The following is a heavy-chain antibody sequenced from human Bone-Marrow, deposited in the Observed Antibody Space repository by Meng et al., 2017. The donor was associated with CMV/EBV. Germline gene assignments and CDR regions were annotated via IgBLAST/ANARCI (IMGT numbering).Heavy chain of an antibody. Sequence: GESLKISCAASGFSFSDYAMNWVRQAPGNGLEWVSSISGSGGSTYYADSVKGRFTISRDNAKNSLYLQMNSLRAEDTAVYYCARDPSYYDFWSGYYADYWGQGTLVTVSS. CDR3: ARDPSYYDFWSGYYADY. D-gene: IGHD3-3*01. CDR2: ISGSGGST. V-gene: IGHV3-23*01. CDR1: GFSFSDYA. J-gene: IGHJ4*02.